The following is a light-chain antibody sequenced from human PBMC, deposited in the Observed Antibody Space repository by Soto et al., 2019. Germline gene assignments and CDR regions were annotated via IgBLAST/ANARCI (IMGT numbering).Light chain of an antibody. Sequence: EIVLTQSPGTLSLSPGERAILSCRASQIVSSNRLAWYQQKPGQAHRLLMYGASSRATGIPDRFSGSGSGTDFTLTISRLGPEDFAVYYCHQYAISWTFGQGTKVEIK. CDR1: QIVSSNR. J-gene: IGKJ1*01. CDR3: HQYAISWT. V-gene: IGKV3-20*01. CDR2: GAS.